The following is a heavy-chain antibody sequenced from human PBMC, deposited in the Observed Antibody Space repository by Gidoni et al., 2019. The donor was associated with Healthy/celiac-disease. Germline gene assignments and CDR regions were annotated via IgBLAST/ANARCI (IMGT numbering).Heavy chain of an antibody. J-gene: IGHJ4*02. CDR1: GGSISSSSYY. D-gene: IGHD1-26*01. Sequence: QLQLQESGPGLVKPSETLSLTCTVSGGSISSSSYYWGWIRQPPGKGLEWVGNISYSGSTYYNPSLKSRVTISVDTSKNQFSLRLRSVTAADTAVYYCATTIVPGYFDYWGQGTLVTVSS. CDR3: ATTIVPGYFDY. CDR2: ISYSGST. V-gene: IGHV4-39*01.